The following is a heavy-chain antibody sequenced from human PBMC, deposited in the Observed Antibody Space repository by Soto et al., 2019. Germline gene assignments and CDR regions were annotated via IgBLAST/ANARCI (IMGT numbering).Heavy chain of an antibody. CDR1: GFTFSSDG. V-gene: IGHV3-33*01. Sequence: QVQLVESGGGVVQPGRSLRLSCAASGFTFSSDGMHWVRQAPGKGLEWVAVIWYDGSNKYYADSVKGRFTISRDNSKNTLYLQMNSLRAEDTAVYYCARDYTPRGAMVSYWCQGTLVTVSS. J-gene: IGHJ4*02. D-gene: IGHD5-18*01. CDR2: IWYDGSNK. CDR3: ARDYTPRGAMVSY.